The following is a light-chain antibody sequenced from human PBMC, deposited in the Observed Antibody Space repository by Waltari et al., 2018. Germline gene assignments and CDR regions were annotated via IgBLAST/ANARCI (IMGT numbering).Light chain of an antibody. Sequence: QSVLTQPPSASGTPGQRVTISCSGSSSNIGSNHVFWYQQLQGTAPKLLIYRNDQRPSGVPDRFSGSKSATSASLAISGVRSEDDADYYYAAWDDSLRGRGVFGGGTKLTVL. V-gene: IGLV1-47*01. CDR2: RND. CDR3: AAWDDSLRGRGV. CDR1: SSNIGSNH. J-gene: IGLJ3*02.